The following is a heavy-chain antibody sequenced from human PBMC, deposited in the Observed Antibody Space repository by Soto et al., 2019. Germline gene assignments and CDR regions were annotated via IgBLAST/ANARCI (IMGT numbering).Heavy chain of an antibody. CDR1: GGSISSGGYY. D-gene: IGHD3-22*01. CDR2: IYYSGST. Sequence: SETLSLTSTVSGGSISSGGYYWSWIRQHPGKGLEWIGYIYYSGSTYYNPSLKSRVTISVDTSKNQFSLKLSSVTAADTAVYYCARTRPHYDSSGYYLDYWGQGTLVTVSS. V-gene: IGHV4-31*03. J-gene: IGHJ4*02. CDR3: ARTRPHYDSSGYYLDY.